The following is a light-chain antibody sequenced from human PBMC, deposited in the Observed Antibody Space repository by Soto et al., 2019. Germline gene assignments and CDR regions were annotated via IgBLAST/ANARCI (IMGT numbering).Light chain of an antibody. V-gene: IGLV1-44*01. Sequence: QSVLTQPPSASGTPGQRVTISCSGSTSNIGGNIVNWYQQLPGTAPKLLIYTNNLRPSGVPDRFSGSKSGTSASLAISGLQSEDAAEYFCAAWDDSLNGLVFGGGTKLTVL. CDR1: TSNIGGNI. CDR2: TNN. CDR3: AAWDDSLNGLV. J-gene: IGLJ3*02.